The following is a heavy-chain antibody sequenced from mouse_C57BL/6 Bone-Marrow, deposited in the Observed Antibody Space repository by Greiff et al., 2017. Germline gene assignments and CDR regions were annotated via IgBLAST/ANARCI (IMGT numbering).Heavy chain of an antibody. V-gene: IGHV3-6*01. Sequence: EVQVVESGPGLVKPSQSLSLTCSVTGYSITSGYYWNWIRQFPGNKLEWMGYISYDGSNNYNPSLKNRISITRDKSKNQFFLKLNSVTTEDTATYYCASWYFDVWGTGTTVTVSS. CDR1: GYSITSGYY. J-gene: IGHJ1*03. CDR3: ASWYFDV. CDR2: ISYDGSN.